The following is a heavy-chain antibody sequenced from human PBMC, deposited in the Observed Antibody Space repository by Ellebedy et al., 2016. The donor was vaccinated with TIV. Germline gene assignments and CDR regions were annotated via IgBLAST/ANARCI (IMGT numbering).Heavy chain of an antibody. CDR3: ARDLSSGGYSPDP. CDR2: ISNTGSRT. V-gene: IGHV3-23*01. J-gene: IGHJ5*02. CDR1: GFTFSSYA. Sequence: GESLKISCAASGFTFSSYAMSWVRQAPGKGLEWVSTISNTGSRTYYADSVEGRFIISRDITKNTLYLQMNSLRAEDTAVYYCARDLSSGGYSPDPWGQGTLVTVSS. D-gene: IGHD3-10*01.